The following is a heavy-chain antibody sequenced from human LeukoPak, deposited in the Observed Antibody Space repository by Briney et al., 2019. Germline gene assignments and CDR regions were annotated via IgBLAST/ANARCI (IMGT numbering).Heavy chain of an antibody. CDR2: ISSSSSYI. V-gene: IGHV3-21*01. D-gene: IGHD5-12*01. CDR3: ARGAVDIVATISWFDP. J-gene: IGHJ5*02. CDR1: GFTFSSYS. Sequence: PGRSLSLSCAASGFTFSSYSMNWVRQAPGKGLEWVSSISSSSSYIYYADSVKGRFTISRDNAKNSLYLQMNSLRAEDTAVYYCARGAVDIVATISWFDPWGQGTLVTVSS.